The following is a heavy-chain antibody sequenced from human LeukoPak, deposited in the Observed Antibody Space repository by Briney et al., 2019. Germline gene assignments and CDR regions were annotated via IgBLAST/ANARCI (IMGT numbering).Heavy chain of an antibody. D-gene: IGHD2-2*01. CDR2: IYPGDSDT. Sequence: GESLKISCKGSGYSFTSYWIGWVRQMPGKGLEWMGIIYPGDSDTRYSPSFQGQVTISADKAISTAYLQWSSLKASDTAMYYCARHVSSVPAAIEWWGQGTLVTVSS. V-gene: IGHV5-51*01. CDR1: GYSFTSYW. J-gene: IGHJ4*02. CDR3: ARHVSSVPAAIEW.